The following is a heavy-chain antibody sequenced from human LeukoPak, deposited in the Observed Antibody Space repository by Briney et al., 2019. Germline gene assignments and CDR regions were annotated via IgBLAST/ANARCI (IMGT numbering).Heavy chain of an antibody. Sequence: PGGSLRLSCAASGFTFSSYSMNWARQAPGKGLEWVSSISSSSSYIYYADSVKGRFTISRDNAKNSLYLQMNSLRAEDTAVYYCAREGRYSGSYKAFDIWGQGTMVTVSS. CDR2: ISSSSSYI. CDR3: AREGRYSGSYKAFDI. D-gene: IGHD1-26*01. J-gene: IGHJ3*02. CDR1: GFTFSSYS. V-gene: IGHV3-21*01.